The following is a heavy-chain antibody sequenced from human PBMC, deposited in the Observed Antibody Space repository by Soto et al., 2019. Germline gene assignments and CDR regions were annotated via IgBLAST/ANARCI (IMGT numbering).Heavy chain of an antibody. CDR1: GFTFISHT. CDR2: ISSSSNYI. J-gene: IGHJ4*02. CDR3: ARGYTQFDY. V-gene: IGHV3-21*01. Sequence: EVQLVESGGGLVRPGGSLRLSCATSGFTFISHTMNWVRQAPGKGLEWVSSISSSSNYIYYADSVKGRFTISRDNAKSSLYLQMDSLRAEDTAVYYFARGYTQFDYCGQGTLVTVSS. D-gene: IGHD5-18*01.